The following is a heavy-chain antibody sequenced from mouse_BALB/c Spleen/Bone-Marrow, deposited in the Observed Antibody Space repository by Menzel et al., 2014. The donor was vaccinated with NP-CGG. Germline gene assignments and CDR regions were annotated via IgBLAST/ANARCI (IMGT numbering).Heavy chain of an antibody. Sequence: QVQLQQSGAELVRPGTSVKVSCKASGYAFINYLIEWVKRRPGQGLEWIGVINPGSGGTNYNEKFKGKATLTADKSSTTAYMQLSSLTSDDSAVYFCARSRGNLYSMDYWGQGTSVTVSS. CDR3: ARSRGNLYSMDY. J-gene: IGHJ4*01. CDR1: GYAFINYL. CDR2: INPGSGGT. D-gene: IGHD2-1*01. V-gene: IGHV1-54*01.